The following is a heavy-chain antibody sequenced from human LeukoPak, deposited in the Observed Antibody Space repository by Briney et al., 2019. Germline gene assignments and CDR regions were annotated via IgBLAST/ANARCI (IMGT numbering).Heavy chain of an antibody. V-gene: IGHV1-24*01. CDR3: ATGRPYDILTGSTPRSWFDP. CDR1: GYTLTELS. CDR2: FDPEDGET. D-gene: IGHD3-9*01. Sequence: ASVKVSCKVSGYTLTELSMHWVRQAPGKGLEWMGGFDPEDGETIYAQKFQGRVTMTEDTSTDTAYMELSSLRPEDTAVYYCATGRPYDILTGSTPRSWFDPWGQGTLVTVSS. J-gene: IGHJ5*02.